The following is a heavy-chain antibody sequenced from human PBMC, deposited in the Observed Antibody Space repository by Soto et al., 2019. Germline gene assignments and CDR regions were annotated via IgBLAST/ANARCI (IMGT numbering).Heavy chain of an antibody. CDR2: INPSGGST. CDR1: GYTVTSYY. V-gene: IGHV1-46*01. Sequence: GASVKVSCKASGYTVTSYYMHWVRQAPGQGLEWMGIINPSGGSTTYAQKFQGRLTMTRDTSASTVYMELSSLRSEDTAMYYCARTPGYTDRNYFDYWGQGTLVTVSS. CDR3: ARTPGYTDRNYFDY. J-gene: IGHJ4*02. D-gene: IGHD2-2*02.